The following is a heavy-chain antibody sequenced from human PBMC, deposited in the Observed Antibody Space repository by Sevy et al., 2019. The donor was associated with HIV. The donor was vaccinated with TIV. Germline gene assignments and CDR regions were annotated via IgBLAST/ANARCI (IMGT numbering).Heavy chain of an antibody. D-gene: IGHD3-16*01. CDR1: GFTFSANW. CDR2: IKADGSDK. V-gene: IGHV3-7*01. CDR3: AHETFGRFES. J-gene: IGHJ4*02. Sequence: GGSLRLSCAASGFTFSANWMNWVRQAPGKGLEWVANIKADGSDKHYVDSVEGRFTISRDNAKNLLFLQMNSLRVEDTVVSYCAHETFGRFESWGQGTLVTVSS.